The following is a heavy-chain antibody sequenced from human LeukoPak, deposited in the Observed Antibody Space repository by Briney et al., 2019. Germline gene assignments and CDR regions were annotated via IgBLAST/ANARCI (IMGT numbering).Heavy chain of an antibody. J-gene: IGHJ6*02. D-gene: IGHD2-2*02. CDR3: ARDLAVVVPAAIRAEYYYYGMDV. Sequence: ASVKVSCKAYGYTFTGYYMHWVRQAPGQGLEWMGWINPNSGGTNYQGRVTMTRDTSISTAYMELSRLRSDDTAVYYCARDLAVVVPAAIRAEYYYYGMDVWGQGTTVTVSS. CDR2: INPNSGGT. V-gene: IGHV1-2*02. CDR1: GYTFTGYY.